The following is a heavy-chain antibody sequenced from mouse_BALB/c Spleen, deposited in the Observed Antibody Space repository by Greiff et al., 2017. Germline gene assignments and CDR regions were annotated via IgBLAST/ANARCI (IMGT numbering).Heavy chain of an antibody. J-gene: IGHJ3*01. CDR3: TRGLAY. Sequence: VQLQQSGAELVKPGASVKLSCKASGYTFTSYYMYWVKQRPGQGLEWIGEINPSNGGTNCNEKFKSKATLTVDKPSSTAYMQLSSLTSEDSAVYYCTRGLAYWGQGTLVTVSA. CDR1: GYTFTSYY. V-gene: IGHV1S81*02. CDR2: INPSNGGT.